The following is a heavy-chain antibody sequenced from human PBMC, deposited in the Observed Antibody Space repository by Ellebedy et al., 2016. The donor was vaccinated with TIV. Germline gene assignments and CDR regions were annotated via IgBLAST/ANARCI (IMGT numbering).Heavy chain of an antibody. CDR1: GGSISSYY. Sequence: MPGGSLRLSCTVSGGSISSYYWSWIRQPPGKGLEWIGYIYSSESTKYNPSLESRVTISVDTSRNQFSLKLSSVIAADTAVYYCARLRYDYGDLYVDYWGQGTLVTVSS. CDR2: IYSSEST. D-gene: IGHD4-17*01. J-gene: IGHJ4*02. V-gene: IGHV4-59*08. CDR3: ARLRYDYGDLYVDY.